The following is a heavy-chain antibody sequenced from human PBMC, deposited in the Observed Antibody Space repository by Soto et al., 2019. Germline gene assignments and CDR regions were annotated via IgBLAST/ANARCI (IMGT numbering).Heavy chain of an antibody. CDR2: IDWDDDK. V-gene: IGHV2-70*11. CDR3: ARIIVMSGSYYYGMDV. Sequence: SGPTLVNPTQTLTLTCTFSGFSLSTSGMCVSWIRQPPGKALEWLARIDWDDDKYYSTSLKTRLTISKDTSKNQVVLTMTNMDPVDTATYYCARIIVMSGSYYYGMDVWGQGTTVTVS. D-gene: IGHD5-12*01. J-gene: IGHJ6*02. CDR1: GFSLSTSGMC.